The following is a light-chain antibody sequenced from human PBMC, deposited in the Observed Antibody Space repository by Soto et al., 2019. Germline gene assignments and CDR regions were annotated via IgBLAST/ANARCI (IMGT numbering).Light chain of an antibody. CDR2: DVT. Sequence: QSALTQPASVSGSPGQSITISCTGTSSDIGGDDYVCWYQRHPGEAPKLIIYDVTNRPSGVSDRFSGSKSANTASLTISGLQAEDEADYYCSSYATSTTVVFGGGTKLTVL. CDR3: SSYATSTTVV. J-gene: IGLJ2*01. V-gene: IGLV2-14*03. CDR1: SSDIGGDDY.